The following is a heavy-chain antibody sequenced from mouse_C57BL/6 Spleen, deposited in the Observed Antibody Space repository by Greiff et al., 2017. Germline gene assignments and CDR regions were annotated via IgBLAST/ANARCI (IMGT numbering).Heavy chain of an antibody. V-gene: IGHV1-55*01. Sequence: QVQLKQPGAELVKPGASVKMSCKASGYTFTSYWITWVKQRPGQGLEWIGDIYPGSGSTNYNEKFKSKATLTVDTSSSTAYMQLSSLTSEDSAVYYCARDDYDERNYAMDYWGQGTSVTVSS. CDR2: IYPGSGST. CDR3: ARDDYDERNYAMDY. CDR1: GYTFTSYW. J-gene: IGHJ4*01. D-gene: IGHD2-4*01.